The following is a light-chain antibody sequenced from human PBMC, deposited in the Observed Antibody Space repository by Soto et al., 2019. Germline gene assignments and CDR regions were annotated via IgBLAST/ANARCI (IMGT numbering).Light chain of an antibody. Sequence: HSALTQPASVSGSPGQSITISCTGSSSDDGGYNYVSWYQQHPGKAPKLMIYDVSNRPSGVSNRFSGSKSGNTASLTISGLQAEDEADYYCSSYTSSSTEVFGTGTKLTVL. CDR1: SSDDGGYNY. CDR2: DVS. CDR3: SSYTSSSTEV. J-gene: IGLJ1*01. V-gene: IGLV2-14*01.